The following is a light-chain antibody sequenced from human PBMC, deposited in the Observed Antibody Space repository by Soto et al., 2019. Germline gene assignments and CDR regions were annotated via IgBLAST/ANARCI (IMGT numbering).Light chain of an antibody. CDR2: EVT. V-gene: IGLV2-23*02. Sequence: QSALTQPASVSGSPGQSISIACTGTRSDIGSYNLVSWYQQHPGKAPKLLIYEVTKRPSGVSNRFSASKSGNTASLTISGLQAEDEADYYCCSYVGSSTFVVFGGGTKVTVL. CDR1: RSDIGSYNL. J-gene: IGLJ3*02. CDR3: CSYVGSSTFVV.